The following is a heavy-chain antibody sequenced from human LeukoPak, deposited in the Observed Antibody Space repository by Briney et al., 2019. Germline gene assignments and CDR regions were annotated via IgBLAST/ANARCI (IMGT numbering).Heavy chain of an antibody. CDR1: GGSISSNY. J-gene: IGHJ4*02. D-gene: IGHD3-16*02. CDR2: INHSGST. CDR3: ARGPRDYVWGSYRYSLDY. Sequence: SETLSLTCTVPGGSISSNYWSWIRQPPGKGLEWIGEINHSGSTNYNPSLKSRVTISVDTSKNQFSLKLSSVTAADTAVYYCARGPRDYVWGSYRYSLDYWGQGTLVTVSS. V-gene: IGHV4-34*01.